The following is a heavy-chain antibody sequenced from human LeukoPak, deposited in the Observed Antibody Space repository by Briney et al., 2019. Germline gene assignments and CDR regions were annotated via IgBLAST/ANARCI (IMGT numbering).Heavy chain of an antibody. CDR1: GFTFNDYG. D-gene: IGHD1-26*01. CDR3: ARDGVGATLYYFDY. V-gene: IGHV3-30*03. Sequence: PGGSLRLSCAASGFTFNDYGMSWVRQAPGKGLEWVAVISYDGSNKYYADSVKGRFTISRDNSKNTLYLQMNSLRAEDTAVYYCARDGVGATLYYFDYWGQGTLVTVSS. CDR2: ISYDGSNK. J-gene: IGHJ4*02.